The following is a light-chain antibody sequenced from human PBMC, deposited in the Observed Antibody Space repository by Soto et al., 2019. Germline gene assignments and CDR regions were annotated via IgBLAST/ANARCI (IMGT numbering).Light chain of an antibody. CDR3: SSYTRISTFVL. V-gene: IGLV2-14*01. CDR2: EVT. CDR1: SSDVGGYNY. Sequence: QSALTQPASVSGSPGQSITISCTGTSSDVGGYNYVSWYQQHPGKAPKLMIYEVTNRPSGVSNRFSGSKSGNTASLTISGLQAEDEADYYCSSYTRISTFVLFGGGTKLTVL. J-gene: IGLJ2*01.